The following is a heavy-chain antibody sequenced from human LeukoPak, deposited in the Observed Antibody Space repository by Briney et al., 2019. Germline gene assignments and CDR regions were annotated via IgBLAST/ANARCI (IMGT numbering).Heavy chain of an antibody. V-gene: IGHV1-18*01. CDR3: ARLRSERIVVVPAAMIRGFDY. CDR1: GYTFTSYG. Sequence: ASVKVSCKASGYTFTSYGISWVRQAPGQGLEWMGWISAYNGNTNYAQKLQGRVTMTRNTSISTAYMELSSLRSEDTAVYYCARLRSERIVVVPAAMIRGFDYWGQGTLVTVSS. J-gene: IGHJ4*02. D-gene: IGHD2-2*01. CDR2: ISAYNGNT.